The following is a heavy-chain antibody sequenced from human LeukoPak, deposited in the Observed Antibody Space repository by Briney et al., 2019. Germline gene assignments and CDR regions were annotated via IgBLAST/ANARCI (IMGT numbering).Heavy chain of an antibody. V-gene: IGHV3-53*01. CDR3: ARGEGGYYQAY. J-gene: IGHJ4*02. CDR1: GFTFSSYA. CDR2: IYSGGST. D-gene: IGHD1-26*01. Sequence: GGSLRLSCAASGFTFSSYAMSWVRQAPGKGLEWVSAIYSGGSTYYADSVKGRFTISRDNSKNTLYLQMNSLRAEDTAVYYCARGEGGYYQAYWGQGALVTVSS.